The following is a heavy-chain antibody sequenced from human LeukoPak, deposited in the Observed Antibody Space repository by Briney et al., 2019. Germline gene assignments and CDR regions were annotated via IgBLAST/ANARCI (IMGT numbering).Heavy chain of an antibody. CDR1: GYSFTYYY. V-gene: IGHV1-2*02. D-gene: IGHD3-10*01. J-gene: IGHJ5*02. Sequence: ASVKVSCKTSGYSFTYYYLHWVRQAPGQGLEGMGWINPNTGDTNYAQKFQGRVTMTRDTSISTAYMELNRLRSDDTAVYYCARNFFSYGSGFDPWGQGSLVTVSS. CDR2: INPNTGDT. CDR3: ARNFFSYGSGFDP.